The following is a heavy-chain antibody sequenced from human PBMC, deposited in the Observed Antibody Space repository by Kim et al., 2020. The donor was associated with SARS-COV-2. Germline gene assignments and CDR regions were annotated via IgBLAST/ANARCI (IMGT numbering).Heavy chain of an antibody. D-gene: IGHD2-8*02. CDR3: ARGAPCTGGVCPFDY. V-gene: IGHV4-59*09. Sequence: PSLKSRVTISVDTSKNQFSLKLSSVTAADTAVYYCARGAPCTGGVCPFDYWGQGTLVTVSS. J-gene: IGHJ4*02.